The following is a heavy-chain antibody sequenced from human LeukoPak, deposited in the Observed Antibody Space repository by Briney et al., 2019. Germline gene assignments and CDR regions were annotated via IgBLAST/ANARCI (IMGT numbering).Heavy chain of an antibody. D-gene: IGHD1-26*01. V-gene: IGHV3-21*01. CDR3: ARDRSGSYPYGMDV. Sequence: GGSLRLSCAASGFTFSSYSMNWVRQAPGKGLEWVSSISSSSSYIYCADSVKGRFTISRDNAKNSLYLQMNSLRAEDTAVYYCARDRSGSYPYGMDVWGQGTTVTVSS. J-gene: IGHJ6*02. CDR1: GFTFSSYS. CDR2: ISSSSSYI.